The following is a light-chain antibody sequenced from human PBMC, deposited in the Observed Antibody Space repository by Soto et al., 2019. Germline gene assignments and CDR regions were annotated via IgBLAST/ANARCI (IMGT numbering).Light chain of an antibody. Sequence: QSALTQPRSVSGSPGQSVTISCTGTSSDVGGYNYVSWYQQHPGKAPKLMIYDVSKRLSGVPDRFSGFKSGNTASLTISGLQAEDEADYYCCSYAGSYTFDVFGTGTKLTVL. J-gene: IGLJ1*01. CDR2: DVS. CDR3: CSYAGSYTFDV. CDR1: SSDVGGYNY. V-gene: IGLV2-11*01.